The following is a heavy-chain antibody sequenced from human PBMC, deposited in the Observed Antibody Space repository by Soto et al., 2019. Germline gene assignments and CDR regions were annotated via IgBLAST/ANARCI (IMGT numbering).Heavy chain of an antibody. CDR1: GFTFSSYE. Sequence: EVQLVESGGGLVQPGGSLRLSCAASGFTFSSYEMNWVRQAPGKGLEWVSYISSSGSTIYYADSVKGRFTISRDNAKNSLYLQMNSLRAEDTAVYYCARRGGFGEFGPRVYYYYGMDVWGQGTTVTVSS. CDR3: ARRGGFGEFGPRVYYYYGMDV. J-gene: IGHJ6*02. V-gene: IGHV3-48*03. D-gene: IGHD3-10*01. CDR2: ISSSGSTI.